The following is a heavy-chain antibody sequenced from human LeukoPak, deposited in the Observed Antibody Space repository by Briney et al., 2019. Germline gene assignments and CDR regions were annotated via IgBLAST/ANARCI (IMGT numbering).Heavy chain of an antibody. CDR3: AAGSYDFWSGYYPIDY. CDR1: GYTFTSYA. D-gene: IGHD3-3*01. CDR2: INAGNGNT. Sequence: ASVKVSCKASGYTFTSYAMHWVRQAPGQRLEWMGWINAGNGNTKYSQKFQGRVTITRDTSASTAYMELSSLRSEDTAVYYCAAGSYDFWSGYYPIDYWGQGTLVTVSS. J-gene: IGHJ4*02. V-gene: IGHV1-3*01.